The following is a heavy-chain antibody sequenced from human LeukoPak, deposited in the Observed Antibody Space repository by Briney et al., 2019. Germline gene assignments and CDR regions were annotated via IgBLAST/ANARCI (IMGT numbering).Heavy chain of an antibody. CDR1: GFTFSSYW. Sequence: GGSLRLSCAASGFTFSSYWMSWVRQAPGKGLEWVANIKQDGSEKYYVDSVKGRFTISRDNAKNSLYLQMNSLRAEDTAVYYCARDPYDILTGYYYYYGMGAWGQGTTVTVSS. V-gene: IGHV3-7*01. J-gene: IGHJ6*02. D-gene: IGHD3-9*01. CDR3: ARDPYDILTGYYYYYGMGA. CDR2: IKQDGSEK.